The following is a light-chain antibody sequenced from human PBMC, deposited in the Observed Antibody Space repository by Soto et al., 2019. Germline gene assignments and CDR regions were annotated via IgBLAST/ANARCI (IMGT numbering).Light chain of an antibody. J-gene: IGKJ5*01. CDR1: QSVSTY. CDR2: DTS. CDR3: QQYNNWPPIT. V-gene: IGKV3-11*01. Sequence: EIVLTQSPAILSLSPGERATLSCRASQSVSTYLAWYQQKPGQAPRLLIYDTSNRASGVPARFSGSGSGTDFTLTISSLEPEDFAVYYCQQYNNWPPITFGQGTRLEIK.